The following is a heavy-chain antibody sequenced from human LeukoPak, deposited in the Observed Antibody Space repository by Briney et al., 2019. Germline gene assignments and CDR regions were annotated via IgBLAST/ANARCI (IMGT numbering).Heavy chain of an antibody. V-gene: IGHV4-61*02. Sequence: SQTLSLTCTVSGGSIGSGSYYWSWIRQPAGKGLEWIGRIYTSGSTNYNPSLKSRVTISVDTSKNQFSLKLSSVTAADTAVYYCARQFDYWGQGTLVTASS. J-gene: IGHJ4*02. CDR2: IYTSGST. CDR1: GGSIGSGSYY. CDR3: ARQFDY.